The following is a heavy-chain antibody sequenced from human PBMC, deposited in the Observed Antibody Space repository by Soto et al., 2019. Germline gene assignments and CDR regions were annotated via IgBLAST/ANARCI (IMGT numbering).Heavy chain of an antibody. CDR2: IRRKANSYAT. V-gene: IGHV3-73*02. CDR3: ARGLYDFWSGHPKGLDY. D-gene: IGHD3-3*01. J-gene: IGHJ4*02. Sequence: EVQLVESGGGLVQPGGSLKLSCAASGFTFSGSAMHWVRQASGKGREWVGRIRRKANSYATAYAVSVKGRVTISRDDSRNTSYLQMNSLKTEDTAVYYCARGLYDFWSGHPKGLDYWGQGTVVTVAS. CDR1: GFTFSGSA.